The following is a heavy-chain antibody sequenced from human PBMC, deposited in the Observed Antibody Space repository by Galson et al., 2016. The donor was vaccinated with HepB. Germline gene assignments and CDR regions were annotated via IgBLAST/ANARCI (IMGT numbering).Heavy chain of an antibody. J-gene: IGHJ4*02. Sequence: SLRLSCAVSGISLNNYWMHWVRQVPGKGLVWVARIDHEGRGTSYADSVRGRFTMSIDSAKSTVYLQMDSLRAEDTAVYYCGTVFEYWGQGTLVTVSS. CDR2: IDHEGRGT. V-gene: IGHV3-74*01. CDR3: GTVFEY. CDR1: GISLNNYW.